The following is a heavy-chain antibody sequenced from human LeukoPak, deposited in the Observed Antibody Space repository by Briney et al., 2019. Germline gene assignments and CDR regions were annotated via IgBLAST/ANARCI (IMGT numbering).Heavy chain of an antibody. CDR1: GDSISSYY. D-gene: IGHD3-10*01. Sequence: PSETLSLTCTVSGDSISSYYWSWIRQPAGKGLEWIGRIYTSGSTNYNPSLKSRVTMLVDTSKNQFSLKLNSVTAADTAVYYCTRDKYYYGLGSYFFDYWGQGTLVTVSS. CDR2: IYTSGST. CDR3: TRDKYYYGLGSYFFDY. J-gene: IGHJ4*02. V-gene: IGHV4-4*07.